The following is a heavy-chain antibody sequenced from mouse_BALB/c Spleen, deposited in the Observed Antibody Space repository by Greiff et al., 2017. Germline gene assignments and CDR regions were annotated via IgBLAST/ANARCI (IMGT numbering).Heavy chain of an antibody. D-gene: IGHD2-1*01. V-gene: IGHV14-4*02. CDR3: NAGYGNSMDD. CDR2: IDPENGDT. CDR1: GFNIKDYY. Sequence: EVQLQQSGAELVRSGASVKLSCTASGFNIKDYYMHWVKQRPEQGLEWIGWIDPENGDTEYAPKFQGKATMTADTSSNTAYLQLSSLTSEDTAVYYCNAGYGNSMDDWGQGTSVTVSS. J-gene: IGHJ4*01.